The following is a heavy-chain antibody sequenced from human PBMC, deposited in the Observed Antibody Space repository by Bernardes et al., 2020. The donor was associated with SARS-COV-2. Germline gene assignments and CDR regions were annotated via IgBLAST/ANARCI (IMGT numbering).Heavy chain of an antibody. CDR2: IRGNGDTT. V-gene: IGHV3-23*01. D-gene: IGHD2-8*01. Sequence: GGSLRLSCAASGFTFSNYAMSWVRQAPGKGLEWVSAIRGNGDTTYYADTVKGRFTISRDNSENTLYLQMNSLRVEDTALYYFAKEWDTVPGNAFDIWGHGTLVTVSS. CDR3: AKEWDTVPGNAFDI. J-gene: IGHJ3*02. CDR1: GFTFSNYA.